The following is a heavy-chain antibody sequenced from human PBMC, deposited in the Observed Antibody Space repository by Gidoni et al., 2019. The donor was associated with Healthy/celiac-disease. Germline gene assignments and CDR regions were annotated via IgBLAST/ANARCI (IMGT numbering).Heavy chain of an antibody. CDR2: ISWNSGSI. CDR1: GFTFADYA. CDR3: AKVHGGSGWLLEDDY. Sequence: EVQLVESGGGLVQHGRSLRPSCEAPGFTFADYAMHWVRQAPGKGLEWVSGISWNSGSIGYADSVKGRFTISRDNAKNSMYLQMNSLRAEDTALYYCAKVHGGSGWLLEDDYWGQGTLVTVSS. J-gene: IGHJ4*02. D-gene: IGHD3-9*01. V-gene: IGHV3-9*01.